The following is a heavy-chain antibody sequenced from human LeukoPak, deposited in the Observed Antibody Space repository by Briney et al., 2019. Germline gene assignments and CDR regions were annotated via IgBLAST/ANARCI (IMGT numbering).Heavy chain of an antibody. V-gene: IGHV3-23*01. CDR2: ISGSGGSS. D-gene: IGHD3-22*01. CDR1: GFTFTSYD. Sequence: GGSLRLSCAASGFTFTSYDMSWVRQAPGKGPEWVSAISGSGGSSYYADSVKGRFAISRDNSKNTLYLQMNSLRAEDTAVYYCAKDSSSGTYFDYWGQGTLVTVSS. J-gene: IGHJ4*02. CDR3: AKDSSSGTYFDY.